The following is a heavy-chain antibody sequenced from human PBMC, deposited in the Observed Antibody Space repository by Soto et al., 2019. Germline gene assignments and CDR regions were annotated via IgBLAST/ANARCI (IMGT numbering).Heavy chain of an antibody. CDR3: AISQDRGGRTTFIY. D-gene: IGHD3-16*01. Sequence: PGGSLRLSCAVYGFTFDDNGMHWVRQAPEKGLEWVSGINWKSDIGYADSLKGRFTISRDNAENSLYLQMNSLRAEDTALYYCAISQDRGGRTTFIYWGQGTQVTVSS. CDR1: GFTFDDNG. V-gene: IGHV3-9*01. CDR2: INWKSDI. J-gene: IGHJ4*02.